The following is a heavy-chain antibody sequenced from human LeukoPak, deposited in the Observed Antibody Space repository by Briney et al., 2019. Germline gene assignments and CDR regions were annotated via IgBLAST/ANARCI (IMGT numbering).Heavy chain of an antibody. CDR1: GYTFTSYD. J-gene: IGHJ4*02. D-gene: IGHD2-2*01. CDR3: ARSPTKRVPEDY. V-gene: IGHV1-8*01. Sequence: ASVKVSCKASGYTFTSYDINWVRQATGQGLEWMGWMNPNSGNTGYAQKFQGRVTMTRNTSISTAYMELSSLRSEDTAAYYCARSPTKRVPEDYWGQGTLVTVSS. CDR2: MNPNSGNT.